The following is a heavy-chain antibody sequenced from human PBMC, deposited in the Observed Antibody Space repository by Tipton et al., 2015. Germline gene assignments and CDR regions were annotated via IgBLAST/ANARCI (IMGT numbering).Heavy chain of an antibody. V-gene: IGHV3-20*04. Sequence: GSLRLSCAASGFIFEDYGMDWVRQAPGKGLEWVSGINWNGGSERYADSVKGRFTISRDNANNSLYLQMNSVRAEDTAVYYCATGYSSGTVFDYWGRGTLVTVYS. CDR2: INWNGGSE. J-gene: IGHJ4*02. CDR1: GFIFEDYG. D-gene: IGHD6-19*01. CDR3: ATGYSSGTVFDY.